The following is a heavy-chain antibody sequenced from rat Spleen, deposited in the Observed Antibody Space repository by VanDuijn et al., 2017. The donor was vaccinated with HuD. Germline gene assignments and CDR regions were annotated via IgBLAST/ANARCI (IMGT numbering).Heavy chain of an antibody. Sequence: EVQLVESGGGLVQPGRSLKLSCTASKFTFSNDAMAWVRQAPTKGLEWVASINVAGDIAYYRDSVKGRFTISRDNARNTLYLQMDSLRSEDTATYYCTTDRGDYGYNYGYYFDYWGQGVMVTVSS. D-gene: IGHD1-9*01. V-gene: IGHV5-27*01. CDR1: KFTFSNDA. CDR2: INVAGDIA. J-gene: IGHJ2*01. CDR3: TTDRGDYGYNYGYYFDY.